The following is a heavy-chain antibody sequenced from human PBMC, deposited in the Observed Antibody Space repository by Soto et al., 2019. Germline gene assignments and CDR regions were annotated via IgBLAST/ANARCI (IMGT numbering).Heavy chain of an antibody. Sequence: GESLKISCKGSGYSFTSYWISWVRQMPGKGLEWMGRIDPSDSYTNYSPSFQGHVTISADKSISTAYLQWSSLKASDTAMYCCARSKLDSGYDSDITMIEPYYFDYWGQGTLVTVSS. D-gene: IGHD3-22*01. J-gene: IGHJ4*02. CDR3: ARSKLDSGYDSDITMIEPYYFDY. CDR2: IDPSDSYT. CDR1: GYSFTSYW. V-gene: IGHV5-10-1*01.